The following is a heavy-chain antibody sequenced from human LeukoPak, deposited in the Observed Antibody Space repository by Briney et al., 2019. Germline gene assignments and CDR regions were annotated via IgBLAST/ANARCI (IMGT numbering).Heavy chain of an antibody. Sequence: ASVKVFCKASGYTFTGYYMHWVRQAPGQGLEWMGWINPNSGGTNYAQKFQGWVTMTRDTSISTAYMELSRLRSDDTAVYYCARGPTVTHDAFDIWGQGTMVTVSS. J-gene: IGHJ3*02. CDR2: INPNSGGT. CDR1: GYTFTGYY. V-gene: IGHV1-2*04. CDR3: ARGPTVTHDAFDI. D-gene: IGHD4-11*01.